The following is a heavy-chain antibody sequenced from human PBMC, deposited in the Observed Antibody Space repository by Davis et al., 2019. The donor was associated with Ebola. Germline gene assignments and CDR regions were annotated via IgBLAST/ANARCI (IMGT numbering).Heavy chain of an antibody. CDR2: ISSSGSAI. CDR3: ARYAVPAAIFASDFYY. CDR1: GFTFSSYE. J-gene: IGHJ4*02. D-gene: IGHD2-2*02. Sequence: GGSLRLSCAASGFTFSSYEMNWVRQAPGKGLEWVSYISSSGSAIYYADSVKGRFTISRDNAKNSLYLQMNSLRAEDTAVYYCARYAVPAAIFASDFYYWGQGTLVTVSS. V-gene: IGHV3-48*03.